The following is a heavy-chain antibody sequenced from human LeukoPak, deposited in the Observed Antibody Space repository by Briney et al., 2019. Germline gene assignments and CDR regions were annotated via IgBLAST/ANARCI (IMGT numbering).Heavy chain of an antibody. J-gene: IGHJ4*02. CDR1: GGTFSSYA. CDR3: AIDQVAGTGGFDY. CDR2: IIPIFGIA. Sequence: SVKASCKASGGTFSSYAISWVRQAHGQGLEWMGRIIPIFGIANYAQKLQGRVTITADKSTSTAYMELGSVKSEYTGVYYCAIDQVAGTGGFDYWGQGTLVTVSS. V-gene: IGHV1-69*04. D-gene: IGHD6-19*01.